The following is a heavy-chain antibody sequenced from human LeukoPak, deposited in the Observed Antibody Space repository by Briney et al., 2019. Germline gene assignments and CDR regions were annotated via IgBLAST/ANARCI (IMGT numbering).Heavy chain of an antibody. J-gene: IGHJ4*02. D-gene: IGHD3-22*01. V-gene: IGHV1-46*01. CDR3: ARQLSNGDYYDSSGYYWGGYFDY. Sequence: ASVKVSCKASGYTFTSYYMHWVRQAPGQGLEWMGIINPSGGSTNYAQKLQGRVTMTTDTSTSTAYMELRSLRSDDTAVYYCARQLSNGDYYDSSGYYWGGYFDYWGQGTLVTVSS. CDR2: INPSGGST. CDR1: GYTFTSYY.